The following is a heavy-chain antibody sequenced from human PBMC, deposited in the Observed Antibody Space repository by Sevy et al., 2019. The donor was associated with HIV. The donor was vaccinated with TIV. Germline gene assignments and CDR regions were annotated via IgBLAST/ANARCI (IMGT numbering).Heavy chain of an antibody. J-gene: IGHJ4*02. CDR1: AGSISSDSDF. V-gene: IGHV4-61*02. CDR2: IHASGST. CDR3: ARERGSNILTLGLDF. D-gene: IGHD3-9*01. Sequence: SETLSLTCTVSAGSISSDSDFWNWIRQPAGKGLEWIGRIHASGSTIYNPSLKSRVTMSVDKSKSQFSLRLTSVTAADSAVYFCARERGSNILTLGLDFWGQGSLVTVSS.